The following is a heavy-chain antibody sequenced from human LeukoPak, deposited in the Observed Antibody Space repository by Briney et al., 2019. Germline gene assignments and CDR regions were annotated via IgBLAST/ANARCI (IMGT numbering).Heavy chain of an antibody. CDR1: GFTFSNYW. CDR3: AREILAPGKTHDY. J-gene: IGHJ4*02. V-gene: IGHV3-74*01. Sequence: GGSLRLSCAASGFTFSNYWMHWVRQVPGNGLVWVSRINDDGSATFYADSVKGRFTISRDNAKNTLFLQMNSLSAEDTALYYCAREILAPGKTHDYWGQGTLVTVSS. CDR2: INDDGSAT.